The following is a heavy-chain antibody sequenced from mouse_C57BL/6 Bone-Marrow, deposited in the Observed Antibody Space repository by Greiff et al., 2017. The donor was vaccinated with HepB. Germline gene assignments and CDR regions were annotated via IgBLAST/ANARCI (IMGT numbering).Heavy chain of an antibody. J-gene: IGHJ3*01. CDR3: ATGTVFAY. Sequence: VQLKQSGGDLVKPGGSLKLSCAASGFTFSSYGMSWVRQTPDKRLEWVATISSGGSYTYYPDSVKGRFTISRDNAKNTLYLQMSSLKSEDTAVYYCATGTVFAYWGQGTLVTVSA. CDR1: GFTFSSYG. V-gene: IGHV5-6*01. D-gene: IGHD4-1*01. CDR2: ISSGGSYT.